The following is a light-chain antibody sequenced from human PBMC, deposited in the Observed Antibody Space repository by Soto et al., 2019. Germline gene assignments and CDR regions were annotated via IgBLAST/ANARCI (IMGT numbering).Light chain of an antibody. Sequence: SYELTPPPSVSLAPGQTARITRGGNNIGSKSVHWYQQTPGQAPVPVVYDDSDRRSGIPERFSGSQSGNTATLTITRVEAVEESDYYCQVCARSSPYGFGSGTKVTV. CDR3: QVCARSSPYG. J-gene: IGLJ1*01. CDR1: NIGSKS. V-gene: IGLV3-21*02. CDR2: DDS.